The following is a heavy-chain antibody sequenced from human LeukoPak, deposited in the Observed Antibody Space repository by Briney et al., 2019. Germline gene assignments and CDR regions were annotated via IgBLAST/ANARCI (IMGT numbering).Heavy chain of an antibody. Sequence: PSETLSLTCTVSGGSISSSSYYWGWIRQPPGKRLEWIGSIYYSGSTYYNPSLKSRVTISVDTSKNQFSLKLSSVTAADTAVYYCARLRTLWFGAYYYYYMDVWGKGTTVTVPS. CDR2: IYYSGST. J-gene: IGHJ6*03. V-gene: IGHV4-39*01. D-gene: IGHD3-10*01. CDR1: GGSISSSSYY. CDR3: ARLRTLWFGAYYYYYMDV.